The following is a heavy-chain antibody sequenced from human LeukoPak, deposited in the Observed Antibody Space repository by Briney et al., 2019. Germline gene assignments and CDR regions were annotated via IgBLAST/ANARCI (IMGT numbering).Heavy chain of an antibody. Sequence: GASVKVSCKASGYIFTDYYMHWVRQAPGQGLEWMGWINPNTGGTNYAQTFQGRVTMTRDTSIRTAYMELNSLRSDDTAVYYCAVSSPGVAAVGTFDCWGQGALVTVSS. V-gene: IGHV1-2*02. D-gene: IGHD6-13*01. CDR3: AVSSPGVAAVGTFDC. CDR1: GYIFTDYY. CDR2: INPNTGGT. J-gene: IGHJ4*02.